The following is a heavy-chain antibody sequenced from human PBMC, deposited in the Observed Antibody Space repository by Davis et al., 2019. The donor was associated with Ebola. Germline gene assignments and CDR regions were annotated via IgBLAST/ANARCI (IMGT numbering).Heavy chain of an antibody. D-gene: IGHD2-2*01. V-gene: IGHV1-3*01. CDR3: ARDGFHCISTSCYLYYYYGMDV. J-gene: IGHJ6*02. Sequence: AASVKVSCKASGYTFTSYAMHWVRQAPGQRLEWMGWINAGNGNTKYSQKFQGRVTITRDTSASTVYMELSSLRSEDTAVYYCARDGFHCISTSCYLYYYYGMDVWGQGTTVTVSS. CDR2: INAGNGNT. CDR1: GYTFTSYA.